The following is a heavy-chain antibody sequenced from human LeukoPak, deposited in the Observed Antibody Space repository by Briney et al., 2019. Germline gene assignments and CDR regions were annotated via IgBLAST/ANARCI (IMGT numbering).Heavy chain of an antibody. D-gene: IGHD2-2*01. Sequence: PSETLSLTCTVSGGSISSYHWSWILQPPGKGLEWIGYIHSSGSTNYNPSLKSRLTISVDTSKNQFSLKLSSVTATDTAVYYCVRGIYCSSTSCYYYFDYWGQGTLVTVSS. CDR2: IHSSGST. CDR3: VRGIYCSSTSCYYYFDY. CDR1: GGSISSYH. V-gene: IGHV4-59*01. J-gene: IGHJ4*02.